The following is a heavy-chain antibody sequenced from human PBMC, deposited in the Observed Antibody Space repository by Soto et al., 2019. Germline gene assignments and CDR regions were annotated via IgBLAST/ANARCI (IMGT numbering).Heavy chain of an antibody. V-gene: IGHV3-15*07. CDR3: TTELVVVVAAVAEYFPH. CDR2: IKSKTDGGTT. Sequence: EVQLVESGGGLVKPGGSLRLSCAASGFTFSNAWMNWVRQPPGKGLEWVGRIKSKTDGGTTDYAAPVKGRFTISRDDSKNTLYLQMNSRTTEDTAVYYCTTELVVVVAAVAEYFPHLGQGTLVTVSS. CDR1: GFTFSNAW. D-gene: IGHD2-15*01. J-gene: IGHJ1*01.